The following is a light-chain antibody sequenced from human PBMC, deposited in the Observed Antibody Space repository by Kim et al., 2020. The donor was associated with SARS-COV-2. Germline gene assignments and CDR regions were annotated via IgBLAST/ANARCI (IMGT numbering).Light chain of an antibody. J-gene: IGKJ1*01. CDR2: SAS. CDR3: QQYYSYPRT. V-gene: IGKV1-8*01. CDR1: QDISTS. Sequence: ASTGDRLTITCRACQDISTSLAWYQQKPGKAPNLLIYSASTFHSGVPGRFSDSGSGTDFTLTISYLQSEDFATYYCQQYYSYPRTFGQGTKVDIK.